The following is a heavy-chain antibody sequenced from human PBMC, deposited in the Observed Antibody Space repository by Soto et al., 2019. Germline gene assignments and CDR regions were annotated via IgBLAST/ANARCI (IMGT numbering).Heavy chain of an antibody. J-gene: IGHJ1*01. CDR1: GFTFSSYA. D-gene: IGHD3-10*01. CDR2: ISGSGGST. Sequence: EVQLLESGGGLVQPGGSLRLSCAASGFTFSSYAMSWVRQAPGKGLEWVSAISGSGGSTYYADSVKGRFTISRDNSKNTLYLKMNSLRAEDTAVYYCAKARNYYGSGSYYSFQHWGQGTLVTVSS. CDR3: AKARNYYGSGSYYSFQH. V-gene: IGHV3-23*01.